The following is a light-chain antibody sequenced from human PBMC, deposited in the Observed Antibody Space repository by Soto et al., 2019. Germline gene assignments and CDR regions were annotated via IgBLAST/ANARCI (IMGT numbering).Light chain of an antibody. V-gene: IGKV3-11*01. CDR2: DAS. Sequence: VLTQSPATLSLSPGERATLSCRASQGIGNYLVWYQQKPGQTPRLLIYDASNRAPGIPARFGGSGSGTDFTLTISSLEAEDFAVYYCQQRSNSPFTFGPGTKVDIK. CDR3: QQRSNSPFT. J-gene: IGKJ3*01. CDR1: QGIGNY.